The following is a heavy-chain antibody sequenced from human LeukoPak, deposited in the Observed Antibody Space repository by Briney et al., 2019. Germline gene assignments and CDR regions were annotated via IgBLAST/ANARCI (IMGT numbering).Heavy chain of an antibody. CDR3: AKDASDTGYYFDY. CDR1: GFTLSSYA. CDR2: IIGSGVTT. V-gene: IGHV3-23*01. D-gene: IGHD1-14*01. J-gene: IGHJ4*02. Sequence: GGSLRLSCAGSGFTLSSYAMSWARQAPGKGLEWVSTIIGSGVTTYYADSVKGRFTISRDNSKNTLYLQVNSLRAEDTAVYYCAKDASDTGYYFDYWGQGTLVTVSS.